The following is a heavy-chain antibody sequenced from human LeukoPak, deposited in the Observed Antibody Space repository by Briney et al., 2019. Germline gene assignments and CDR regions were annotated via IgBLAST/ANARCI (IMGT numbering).Heavy chain of an antibody. CDR3: ASEGFKGTPNEHNWFDP. D-gene: IGHD1-1*01. CDR1: GGTFSSYA. J-gene: IGHJ5*02. V-gene: IGHV1-69*10. Sequence: ASVKVSCKASGGTFSSYAISWVRQAPGQGLEWMGGIIPIFGIANYAQKFQGRVTITADKSTSTAYMELSSLRSEDTAVYYCASEGFKGTPNEHNWFDPWGQGTLVTVSS. CDR2: IIPIFGIA.